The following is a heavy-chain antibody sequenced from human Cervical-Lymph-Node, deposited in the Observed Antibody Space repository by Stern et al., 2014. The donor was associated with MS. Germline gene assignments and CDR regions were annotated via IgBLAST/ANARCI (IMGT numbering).Heavy chain of an antibody. CDR2: IKADGSET. V-gene: IGHV3-7*01. CDR1: GFTFSSYW. Sequence: VQLVQSGGGLVKPGGSLRLSCAASGFTFSSYWMNWVRQAPRQGLEWVANIKADGSETYYVDSVKGRFTINRDNAKNSLYLQMNSLGAEDTAVYYCARGSDTWGQGTLVTVSS. J-gene: IGHJ5*02. D-gene: IGHD2-15*01. CDR3: ARGSDT.